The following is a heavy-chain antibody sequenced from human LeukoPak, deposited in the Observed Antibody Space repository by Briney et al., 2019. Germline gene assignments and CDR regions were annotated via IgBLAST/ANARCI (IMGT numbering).Heavy chain of an antibody. CDR3: ARALAGHYYGSGSSFDY. CDR2: IYTSWST. V-gene: IGHV4-61*02. Sequence: SQTLSLTCTVSGGSISSGSYYWSWIRQPAGKGLEWIGRIYTSWSTNYNPSLKSRVTISVDTSKNQFSLKLSSVTAADTAVYYCARALAGHYYGSGSSFDYWGQGTLVTVS. D-gene: IGHD3-10*01. J-gene: IGHJ4*02. CDR1: GGSISSGSYY.